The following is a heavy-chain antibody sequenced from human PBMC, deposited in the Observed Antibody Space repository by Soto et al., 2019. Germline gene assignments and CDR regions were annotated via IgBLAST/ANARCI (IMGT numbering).Heavy chain of an antibody. D-gene: IGHD6-13*01. CDR1: GFTFSSYG. CDR2: ISYDGSNK. Sequence: QVQLVESGGGVVQPGRSLRLSCAASGFTFSSYGMHWVRQAPGKGLEWVAVISYDGSNKYYADSVKGRFTISRDNSKNTLYLQMNSLRAEDTAVYYCANEGPGYSSSYWGQGTLVTVSS. J-gene: IGHJ4*02. CDR3: ANEGPGYSSSY. V-gene: IGHV3-30*18.